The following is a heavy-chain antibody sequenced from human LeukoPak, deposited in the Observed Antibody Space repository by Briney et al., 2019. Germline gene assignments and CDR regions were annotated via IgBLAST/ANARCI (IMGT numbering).Heavy chain of an antibody. CDR3: ARVKDIVVVPAALNLFDY. D-gene: IGHD2-2*01. V-gene: IGHV1-2*02. J-gene: IGHJ4*02. CDR1: GYTFTGYY. Sequence: ASVKVSCKASGYTFTGYYMHWVRQAPGQGLEWMGWINPNSGDTNYAQKFQGRVTMTRDTSISTAYMELSRLRSDDTAVYYCARVKDIVVVPAALNLFDYWGQGTLVTVSS. CDR2: INPNSGDT.